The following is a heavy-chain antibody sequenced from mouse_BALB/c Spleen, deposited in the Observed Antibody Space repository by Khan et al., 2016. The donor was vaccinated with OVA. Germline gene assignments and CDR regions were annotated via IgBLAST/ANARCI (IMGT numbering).Heavy chain of an antibody. V-gene: IGHV2-6-1*01. CDR1: GFSLTNYG. J-gene: IGHJ4*01. CDR3: VRQPYYHYYIMDY. CDR2: IWSDGST. D-gene: IGHD2-10*01. Sequence: VQLKQSGPGLVAPSQSLSITCTISGFSLTNYGIHWFRQPPGKGLEWLVVIWSDGSTTYNSDLKSRLSISKDNSKSQVFLKMNSLQTDDTAMYYCVRQPYYHYYIMDYWGQGTSVTVSS.